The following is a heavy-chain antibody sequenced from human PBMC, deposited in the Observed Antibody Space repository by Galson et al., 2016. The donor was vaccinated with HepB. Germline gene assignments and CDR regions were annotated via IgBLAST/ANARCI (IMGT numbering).Heavy chain of an antibody. CDR2: INPKSGGT. CDR3: ARQRDAFFDY. Sequence: SVKVSCKASGYTFTDYYIHWVRQAPGQGLEWMGWINPKSGGTKYAQKFQGWVTMTRDTSISTAYMDLSRLRSDDTAAYYCARQRDAFFDYWGQGTLVTVSS. CDR1: GYTFTDYY. J-gene: IGHJ4*02. V-gene: IGHV1-2*04.